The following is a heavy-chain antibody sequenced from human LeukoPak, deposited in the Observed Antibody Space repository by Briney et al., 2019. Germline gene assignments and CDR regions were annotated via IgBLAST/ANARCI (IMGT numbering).Heavy chain of an antibody. D-gene: IGHD6-19*01. CDR3: ARLVLAGWGYYGMDV. J-gene: IGHJ6*02. V-gene: IGHV5-51*01. Sequence: PGESLKISCKGSGYSFTSYWIGWVRQMPGKGLEWMGIIYPGDSDTRYSPSFQGQVTISADKSISTAYLQWSSLKASDTAMYYCARLVLAGWGYYGMDVWGQGTTVTVSS. CDR1: GYSFTSYW. CDR2: IYPGDSDT.